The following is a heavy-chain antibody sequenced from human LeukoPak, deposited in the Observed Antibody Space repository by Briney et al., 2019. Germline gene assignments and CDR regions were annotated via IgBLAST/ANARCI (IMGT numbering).Heavy chain of an antibody. CDR3: ARDLRGYDILTGYSVFDY. D-gene: IGHD3-9*01. CDR2: INHSGST. CDR1: GGSFSGYY. J-gene: IGHJ4*02. Sequence: SETLSLTCAVYGGSFSGYYWSWIRQPPGKGLEWIGEINHSGSTNYNPSLKSRVTISVDTSKNQFSLKLSSVTAADTAVYYCARDLRGYDILTGYSVFDYWGQGTLVTVSS. V-gene: IGHV4-34*01.